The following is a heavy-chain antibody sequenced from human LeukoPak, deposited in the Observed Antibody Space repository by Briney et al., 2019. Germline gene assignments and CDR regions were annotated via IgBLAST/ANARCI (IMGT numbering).Heavy chain of an antibody. Sequence: SVNVAFKASGGIFSCYALCWVREAPGQGLEWMGGIIPILGIANYAQKFERRVTITADKSTSTAYMELSSLRSEDAAVYYCARAHPDRYYGSAYYYGMDVWGQGTTVTVSS. CDR2: IIPILGIA. CDR1: GGIFSCYA. D-gene: IGHD3-10*01. V-gene: IGHV1-69*10. J-gene: IGHJ6*02. CDR3: ARAHPDRYYGSAYYYGMDV.